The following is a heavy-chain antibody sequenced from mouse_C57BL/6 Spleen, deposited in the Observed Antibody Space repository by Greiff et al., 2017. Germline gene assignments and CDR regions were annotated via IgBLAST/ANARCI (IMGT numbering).Heavy chain of an antibody. Sequence: QVQLQQPGAELVMPGASVKLSCKASGYTFTSYWMHWVKQRPGQGLEWIGEIDPSDSYTNSNPKFKGKSTLTVDKSSSTAYMQLSSLTAEDSAVYYCARSDDYDVAWFAYWGQGTLVTVSA. CDR2: IDPSDSYT. D-gene: IGHD2-4*01. CDR3: ARSDDYDVAWFAY. CDR1: GYTFTSYW. J-gene: IGHJ3*01. V-gene: IGHV1-69*01.